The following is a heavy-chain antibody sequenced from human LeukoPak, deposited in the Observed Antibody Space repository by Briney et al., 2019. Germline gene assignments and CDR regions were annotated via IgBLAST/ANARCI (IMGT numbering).Heavy chain of an antibody. CDR2: ISSYNDDI. CDR3: ARGWELDC. J-gene: IGHJ4*02. Sequence: ASVKVSCKPSGYSFTTYGISWVRQAPGQGLGWMGWISSYNDDIDFEQKFQGRVTMTTDTSTSTAYMELRSLRSDDTAVYYCARGWELDCWGQGTLVTVSS. CDR1: GYSFTTYG. V-gene: IGHV1-18*01. D-gene: IGHD1-26*01.